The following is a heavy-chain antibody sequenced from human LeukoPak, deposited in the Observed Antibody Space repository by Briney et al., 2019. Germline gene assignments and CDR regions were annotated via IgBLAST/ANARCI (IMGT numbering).Heavy chain of an antibody. CDR3: ARFYMVASQFDY. CDR1: GGSFSSYY. J-gene: IGHJ4*02. D-gene: IGHD5-12*01. CDR2: IYYSGST. Sequence: SETLSLTCAVYGGSFSSYYWSWIRQPPGKGLEWIGYIYYSGSTNYNPSLKSRVTISVDTSKNQFSLKLSSVTAADTAVYYCARFYMVASQFDYWGQGTLVTVSS. V-gene: IGHV4-59*01.